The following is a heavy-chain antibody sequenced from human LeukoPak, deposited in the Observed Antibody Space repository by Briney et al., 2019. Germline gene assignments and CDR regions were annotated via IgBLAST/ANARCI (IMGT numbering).Heavy chain of an antibody. V-gene: IGHV3-74*01. Sequence: RSGGSLRLSCAASGFTFSSYWMHWVRQAPGKGLVWVSRINSDGSSTSYADSVKGRFTISRDNAKNTLYLQMNSLRAEDTAVYYCARGSRAQGNAFDIWDQGTMVTVSS. J-gene: IGHJ3*02. D-gene: IGHD3-10*01. CDR1: GFTFSSYW. CDR2: INSDGSST. CDR3: ARGSRAQGNAFDI.